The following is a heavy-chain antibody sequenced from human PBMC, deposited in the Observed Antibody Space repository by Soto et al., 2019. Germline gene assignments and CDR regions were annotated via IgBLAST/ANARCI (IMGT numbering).Heavy chain of an antibody. J-gene: IGHJ6*02. CDR3: SGGQNDYNYYYYYPMDV. D-gene: IGHD4-4*01. CDR2: IRSNPNNNAT. V-gene: IGHV3-73*02. CDR1: GFPLGALA. Sequence: EVQLVESGEGWANPGGSLSLSWPPSGFPLGALARHGAAKAPGKGLEWLAGIRSNPNNNATAYAASVKGRFSISRDDSKNTAYLQVNGLKTEDTAVYYCSGGQNDYNYYYYYPMDVWGRGTTVTVSS.